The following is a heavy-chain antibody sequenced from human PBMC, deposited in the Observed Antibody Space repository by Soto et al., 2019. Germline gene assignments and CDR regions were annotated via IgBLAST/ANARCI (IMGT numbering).Heavy chain of an antibody. CDR1: GGSISSYY. D-gene: IGHD5-18*01. CDR2: IYYSGST. CDR3: ARDNGYSYGYTLDH. Sequence: QVQLQESGPGLVKPSETLSLTCTVSGGSISSYYWSWIRQPPGKGLEWIGYIYYSGSTNYNPSLKSRVTISVDTPKTQFSLKLSSVTAADTAVYYCARDNGYSYGYTLDHWGQGTLVTVSS. J-gene: IGHJ4*02. V-gene: IGHV4-59*01.